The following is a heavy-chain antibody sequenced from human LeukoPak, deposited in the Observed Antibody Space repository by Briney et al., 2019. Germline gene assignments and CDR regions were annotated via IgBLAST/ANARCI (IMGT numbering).Heavy chain of an antibody. CDR1: GGSIISSNHH. V-gene: IGHV4-39*01. D-gene: IGHD4-17*01. J-gene: IGHJ4*02. CDR2: IYYSGGT. Sequence: PSETLSLTCTVSGGSIISSNHHWGWIRQPPGKGLEWIGSIYYSGGTYYNPSLRSRVTVSVDSSNNQFSLKLTSVTAADTAVYYCGRTVTRRYYFDYWGQGTVVTVSS. CDR3: GRTVTRRYYFDY.